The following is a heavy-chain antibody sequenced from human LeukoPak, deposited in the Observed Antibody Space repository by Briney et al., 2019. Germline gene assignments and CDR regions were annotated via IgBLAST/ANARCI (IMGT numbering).Heavy chain of an antibody. V-gene: IGHV3-20*04. CDR1: GFTFDDYG. J-gene: IGHJ4*02. CDR3: ARDVRWLQQFKDFDY. D-gene: IGHD5-24*01. Sequence: GGSLRLSCAASGFTFDDYGMSWVRQAPGKGLEWVSGINWNGGSTGYADSVKGRFTISRDNAKNSLYLQMNSLRAEDTALYYCARDVRWLQQFKDFDYWGQGTLVTVSS. CDR2: INWNGGST.